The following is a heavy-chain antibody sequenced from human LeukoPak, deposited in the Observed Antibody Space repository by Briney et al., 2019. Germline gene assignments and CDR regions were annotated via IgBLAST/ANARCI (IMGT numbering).Heavy chain of an antibody. CDR3: ARVEASGYDYGAFDY. D-gene: IGHD5-12*01. CDR2: IPYDGSDK. CDR1: GFTFSAFG. J-gene: IGHJ4*02. Sequence: GGSLRLSCAASGFTFSAFGMHWVRQAPGKGLEWVTFIPYDGSDKYYADSVKGRFTISRDNSKNTLYLQMNSLRAEDTAVYYCARVEASGYDYGAFDYWGQGTLVTVSS. V-gene: IGHV3-30*12.